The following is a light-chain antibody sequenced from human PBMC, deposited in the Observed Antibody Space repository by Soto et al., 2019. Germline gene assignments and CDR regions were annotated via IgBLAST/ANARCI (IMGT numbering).Light chain of an antibody. CDR2: GAS. CDR1: QRIRDSY. Sequence: EIVLTQAPGTLSLSPGELATLSWRASQRIRDSYLAWYQQKPGQAPRLLIYGASTRATGIPARFSGSGSGTEFTLTISSLQSEDFAVYYCQQYNNWPLTFGGGTKVDIK. V-gene: IGKV3-15*01. J-gene: IGKJ4*01. CDR3: QQYNNWPLT.